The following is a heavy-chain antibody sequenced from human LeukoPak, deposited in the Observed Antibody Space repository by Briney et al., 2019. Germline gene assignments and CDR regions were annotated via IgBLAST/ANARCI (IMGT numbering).Heavy chain of an antibody. Sequence: GGSLRLSCAASGFTFSSYAMSWVRQAPGKGLEWVSAISGSGGSTYYADSVKGRFTIPRDNSKNTLYLQMNSLRAEDTAVDYCAKDQSGRYFDWLFPRYYFDYWGQGTLVTVSS. CDR2: ISGSGGST. J-gene: IGHJ4*02. CDR1: GFTFSSYA. CDR3: AKDQSGRYFDWLFPRYYFDY. D-gene: IGHD3-9*01. V-gene: IGHV3-23*01.